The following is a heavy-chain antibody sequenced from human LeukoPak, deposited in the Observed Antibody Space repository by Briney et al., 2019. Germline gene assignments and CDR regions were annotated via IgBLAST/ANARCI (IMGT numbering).Heavy chain of an antibody. CDR3: VSYGGSVSYSFRY. D-gene: IGHD3-10*01. J-gene: IGHJ4*02. CDR1: GGSFNTYY. Sequence: SETLSLTCSVSGGSFNTYYWTWIRQPPGKGLEWIGYIYYSGNTNYNPTLKSRVTISVDTSKTQFSLKLTSAAAADTAVYYCVSYGGSVSYSFRYGGQGTLVTVSS. CDR2: IYYSGNT. V-gene: IGHV4-59*01.